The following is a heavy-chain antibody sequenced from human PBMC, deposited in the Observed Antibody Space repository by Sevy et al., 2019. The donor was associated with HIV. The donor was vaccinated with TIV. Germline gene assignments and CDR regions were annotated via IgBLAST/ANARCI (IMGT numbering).Heavy chain of an antibody. V-gene: IGHV3-21*01. Sequence: GGSLRLSCAASGFTFSSYSMNCVRQAPGKGLEWVSSISSSSSYIYYADSVKGRFTISRDNAKNSLYLQMNSLRAEDTAVYYCARVHIVRDIVVPFGYGMDVWGQGTTVTVSS. D-gene: IGHD2-2*01. J-gene: IGHJ6*02. CDR3: ARVHIVRDIVVPFGYGMDV. CDR1: GFTFSSYS. CDR2: ISSSSSYI.